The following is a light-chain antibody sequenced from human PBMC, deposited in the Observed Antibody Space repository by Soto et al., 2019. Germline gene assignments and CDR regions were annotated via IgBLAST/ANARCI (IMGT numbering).Light chain of an antibody. Sequence: EIVLIQTQGTLSLSPGESAILSCKASQSISNSYLAWFQQKPGQAPRLLIYGTSSRATGIPDRFSGSGSGTDFTLTISRLEPEDFAIYYCQQYGRSPGTFGQGTKVDIK. CDR1: QSISNSY. J-gene: IGKJ1*01. CDR3: QQYGRSPGT. V-gene: IGKV3-20*01. CDR2: GTS.